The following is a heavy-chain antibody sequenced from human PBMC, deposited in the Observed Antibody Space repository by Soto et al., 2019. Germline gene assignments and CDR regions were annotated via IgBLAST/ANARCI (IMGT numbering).Heavy chain of an antibody. D-gene: IGHD3-9*01. V-gene: IGHV4-59*01. CDR2: IYYSGST. J-gene: IGHJ5*02. CDR1: GGSISSYY. Sequence: TSETLSLTCTVSGGSISSYYWSWIRQPPGKGLEWIGYIYYSGSTNYNPSLKSRVTISVDTSKNQFPLKLSSVTAADTAVYYCAKAYDIFANWFDPWGQGTLVTVAS. CDR3: AKAYDIFANWFDP.